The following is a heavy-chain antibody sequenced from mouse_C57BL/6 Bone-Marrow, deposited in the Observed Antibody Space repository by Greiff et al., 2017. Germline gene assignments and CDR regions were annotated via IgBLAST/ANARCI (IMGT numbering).Heavy chain of an antibody. D-gene: IGHD4-1*01. Sequence: QVQLQQSGPGLVQPSQSLSITCTVSGFSLTSYGVHWVRQSPGKGLEWLGVIWSGGSTDYNAAFISRLSISKDNSKSQVFFKMNSLQADDTAIYYWARTRLGPWYFDVWGTGTTVTVSS. CDR2: IWSGGST. V-gene: IGHV2-2*01. CDR1: GFSLTSYG. J-gene: IGHJ1*03. CDR3: ARTRLGPWYFDV.